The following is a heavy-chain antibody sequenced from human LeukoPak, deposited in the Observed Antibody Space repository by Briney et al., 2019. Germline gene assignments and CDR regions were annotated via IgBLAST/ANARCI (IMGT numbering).Heavy chain of an antibody. J-gene: IGHJ4*02. CDR1: GFTFSSYE. D-gene: IGHD4-23*01. Sequence: GGSLRLSCAASGFTFSSYEMNWVRQAPGKGLEWVSYISSSGSTIYYADSVKGRLTISRDNAKNSLYLQMNSLRAEDTAVYYCAREPVVTGNFDYWGQGTLVTVSS. CDR3: AREPVVTGNFDY. CDR2: ISSSGSTI. V-gene: IGHV3-48*03.